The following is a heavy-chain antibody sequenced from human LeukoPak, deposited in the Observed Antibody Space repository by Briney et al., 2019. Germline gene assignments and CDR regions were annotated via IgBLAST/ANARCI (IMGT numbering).Heavy chain of an antibody. V-gene: IGHV3-23*01. Sequence: GGSLRLSCAASGFTFSSSAMSWVRQAPGKGLEWVSGIGGSGAGTYYAVSVKGRFTISRDNSKNTLYLQMNSLRAEDTAVYYCARDAYTSYYFDYWGQGTLVTVSS. D-gene: IGHD3-16*01. J-gene: IGHJ4*02. CDR3: ARDAYTSYYFDY. CDR1: GFTFSSSA. CDR2: IGGSGAGT.